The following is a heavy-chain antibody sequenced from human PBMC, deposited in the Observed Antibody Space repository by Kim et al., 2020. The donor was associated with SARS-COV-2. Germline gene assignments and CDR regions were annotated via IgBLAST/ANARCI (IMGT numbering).Heavy chain of an antibody. CDR3: AKSLNSRWYDSFVD. V-gene: IGHV3-23*01. Sequence: GGSLRLSCAASGVSISNYGMNWVRQAPGMGLVWVSGIGVSGADTHYADSVKGRFTISRDNSKNTLYLQMNSLRAEDTALYYCAKSLNSRWYDSFVDWGQGTLVTVSS. D-gene: IGHD6-13*01. CDR2: IGVSGADT. J-gene: IGHJ4*02. CDR1: GVSISNYG.